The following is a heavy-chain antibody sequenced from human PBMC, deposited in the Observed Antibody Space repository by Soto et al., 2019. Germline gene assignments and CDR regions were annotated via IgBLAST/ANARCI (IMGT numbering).Heavy chain of an antibody. CDR1: GYTRSHLS. D-gene: IGHD1-26*01. J-gene: IGHJ6*03. V-gene: IGHV1-24*01. CDR2: FDPEDAEA. CDR3: AAAGAPYYYYYLDF. Sequence: SLKVSSLVSGYTRSHLSIHWVRQAPGLGLEWMGGFDPEDAEAIYAQKFQGRVTMTEDTSTDTAYMELSSLRSEDTAVYYCAAAGAPYYYYYLDFWG.